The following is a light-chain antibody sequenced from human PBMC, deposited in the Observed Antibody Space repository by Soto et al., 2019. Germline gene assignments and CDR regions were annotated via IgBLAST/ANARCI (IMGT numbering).Light chain of an antibody. V-gene: IGLV2-8*01. J-gene: IGLJ2*01. CDR1: SSDVGGYNY. CDR2: EVS. Sequence: QSVLTQPPSASGSPGQSVTISCTGTSSDVGGYNYVSWYQQHPGKAPKLIIYEVSKRPSGVPDRFSGSKSGNTASLTVSGLQAEDEADYYCSSYAGSNNVVFGGGT. CDR3: SSYAGSNNVV.